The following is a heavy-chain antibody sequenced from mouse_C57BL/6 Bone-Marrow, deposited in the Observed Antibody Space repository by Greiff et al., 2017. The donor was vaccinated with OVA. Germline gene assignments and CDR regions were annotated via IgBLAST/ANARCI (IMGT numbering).Heavy chain of an antibody. CDR3: ARWNYGSLFAY. J-gene: IGHJ3*01. V-gene: IGHV1-26*01. Sequence: VQLQQSGPELVKPGASVKISCKASGYTFTDYYMNWVKQSHGKSLEWIGDINPNNGGTSYNQKFKGKATLTVDKSSSTAYMELRSLTSEDSAVYYCARWNYGSLFAYWGQGTLVTVSA. D-gene: IGHD1-1*01. CDR2: INPNNGGT. CDR1: GYTFTDYY.